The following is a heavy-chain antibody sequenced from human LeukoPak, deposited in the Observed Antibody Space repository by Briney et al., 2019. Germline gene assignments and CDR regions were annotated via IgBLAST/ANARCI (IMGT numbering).Heavy chain of an antibody. CDR1: GYTFTSYA. V-gene: IGHV1-46*01. Sequence: ASVKVSCKASGYTFTSYAISWVRQAPGQGLERMGIINPSGGSTSYAQKFQGRVTMTRDMSTSTVYMELSSLRSEDTAVYYCARGLDSGYPDIWGQGTMVTVSS. J-gene: IGHJ3*02. CDR3: ARGLDSGYPDI. D-gene: IGHD3-22*01. CDR2: INPSGGST.